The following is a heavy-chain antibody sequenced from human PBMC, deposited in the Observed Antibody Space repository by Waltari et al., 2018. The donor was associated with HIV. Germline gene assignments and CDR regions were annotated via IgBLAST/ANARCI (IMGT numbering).Heavy chain of an antibody. CDR1: GFTFSSTA. J-gene: IGHJ6*02. CDR3: ARDLISGIMPRSYYYGLDV. D-gene: IGHD2-2*01. V-gene: IGHV3-30*09. Sequence: QGQMVESGGGVVQPGRSLRLSCADSGFTFSSTAVHWVGRAPGKGLEWVALISHDGSNTYYADSVKGRFVISRDNSKNTLDLQMNSLTIEDTAVYYCARDLISGIMPRSYYYGLDVWGQGTTVTVSS. CDR2: ISHDGSNT.